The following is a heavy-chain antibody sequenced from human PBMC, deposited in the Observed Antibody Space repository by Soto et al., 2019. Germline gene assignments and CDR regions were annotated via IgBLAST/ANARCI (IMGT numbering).Heavy chain of an antibody. Sequence: PSETLSLTCAVYGGYFSGYYWSWIRKKPGKGLEWIGEINHSGSTNYNPSLKSRVTISVDTSKNQFSLKLSSVTAADTAVYYCARVTYYYGSGSYYSYYYYYGMDVWGQGTTVTVSS. CDR2: INHSGST. CDR1: GGYFSGYY. J-gene: IGHJ6*02. CDR3: ARVTYYYGSGSYYSYYYYYGMDV. D-gene: IGHD3-10*01. V-gene: IGHV4-34*01.